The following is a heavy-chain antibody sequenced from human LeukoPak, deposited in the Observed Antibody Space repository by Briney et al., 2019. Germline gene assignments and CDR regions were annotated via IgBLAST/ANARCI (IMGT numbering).Heavy chain of an antibody. CDR3: ARSLAVAGYYYNYYMDV. D-gene: IGHD6-19*01. J-gene: IGHJ6*03. V-gene: IGHV4-59*01. CDR2: IYYSGST. Sequence: SETLSLTCIVSGGSISSYYWSWIRQPPGKGLEWIGYIYYSGSTNYNPSLKSRVTISVGTSKNQFSLKLSSVTTADTAVYYRARSLAVAGYYYNYYMDVWGKGTTVTVSS. CDR1: GGSISSYY.